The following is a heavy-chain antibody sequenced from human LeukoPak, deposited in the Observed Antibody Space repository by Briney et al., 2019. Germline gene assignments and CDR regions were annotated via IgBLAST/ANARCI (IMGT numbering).Heavy chain of an antibody. CDR1: GFTFSSYG. V-gene: IGHV3-30*18. Sequence: GGSLRLSCAASGFTFSSYGMHWVRQAPGKGLEWVAVISYDGSNKYYADSVKGRFTISRDNSKNTLYLQMNSLRAEDTAVYYCAKDLGQLNIVATGFDYWGQGTLVTVSS. CDR3: AKDLGQLNIVATGFDY. D-gene: IGHD5-12*01. CDR2: ISYDGSNK. J-gene: IGHJ4*02.